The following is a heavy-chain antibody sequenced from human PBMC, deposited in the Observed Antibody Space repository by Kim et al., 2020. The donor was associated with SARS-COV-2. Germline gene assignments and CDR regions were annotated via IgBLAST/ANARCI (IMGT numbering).Heavy chain of an antibody. CDR2: ISSSSSTI. CDR3: ARRRGYDFWSGYIGDH. CDR1: GFTFSSYS. J-gene: IGHJ4*02. V-gene: IGHV3-48*02. D-gene: IGHD3-3*01. Sequence: GGSLRLSCAASGFTFSSYSMNWVRQAPGKGLEWVSYISSSSSTIYYADSVKGRFTISRDNAKNSLYLQMNSLRDEDTAVYYCARRRGYDFWSGYIGDHWGQGTLVTVSS.